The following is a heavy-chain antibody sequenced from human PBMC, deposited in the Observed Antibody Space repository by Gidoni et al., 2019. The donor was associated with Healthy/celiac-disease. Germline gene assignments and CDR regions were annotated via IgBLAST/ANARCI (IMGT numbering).Heavy chain of an antibody. J-gene: IGHJ4*02. D-gene: IGHD6-13*01. Sequence: QVQLQESGPGLVKPSQTLSLTCPVSGGSISSGGYYWSWIRQHPGKGLEWIGYIYYSGSTYYNPSLKSRVTISVDTSKNQFSLKLSSVTAADTAVYYCARGALAAAGTYPAPYFDYWGQGTLVTVSS. V-gene: IGHV4-31*03. CDR3: ARGALAAAGTYPAPYFDY. CDR1: GGSISSGGYY. CDR2: IYYSGST.